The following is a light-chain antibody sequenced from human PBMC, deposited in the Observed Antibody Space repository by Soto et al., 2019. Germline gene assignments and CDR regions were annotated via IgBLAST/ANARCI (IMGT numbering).Light chain of an antibody. CDR3: LQKFFYPFT. CDR1: QSIRTD. V-gene: IGKV1-6*01. Sequence: AIQMTQAPSCWSAFVAHRVNITWRASQSIRTDLAWFQQKPGKAPKLLIYDASTLQSGVPARFSGSGSGTHFTLTISSLQPEDFATYYCLQKFFYPFTFGPGTKVDIK. CDR2: DAS. J-gene: IGKJ3*01.